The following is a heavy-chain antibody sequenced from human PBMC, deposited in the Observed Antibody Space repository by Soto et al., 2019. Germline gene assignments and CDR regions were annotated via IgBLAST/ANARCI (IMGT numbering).Heavy chain of an antibody. CDR2: IYYSGST. V-gene: IGHV4-59*01. Sequence: SETLSLTCTVSGGSISSYYWSWIRQPPGKGLEWIGYIYYSGSTNYNPSLKSRVTISVDTSKNQFSLKLSSVTAADTAVYYCARDRRGYSYGYSPNYYYYMDVWGKGTTVTVSS. CDR3: ARDRRGYSYGYSPNYYYYMDV. D-gene: IGHD5-18*01. J-gene: IGHJ6*03. CDR1: GGSISSYY.